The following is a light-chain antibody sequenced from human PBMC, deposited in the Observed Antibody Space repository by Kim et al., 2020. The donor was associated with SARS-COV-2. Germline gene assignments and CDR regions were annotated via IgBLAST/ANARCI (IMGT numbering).Light chain of an antibody. CDR1: NIESRT. CDR3: QVWDSSSDHP. V-gene: IGLV3-21*04. CDR2: YDD. J-gene: IGLJ2*01. Sequence: VAPGKTARITCGGNNIESRTVHWYQQKPGQAPVLVIYYDDDRPSGIPERFSGSTSGNTATLTISRVEAGDEADYYCQVWDSSSDHPFGGGTQLT.